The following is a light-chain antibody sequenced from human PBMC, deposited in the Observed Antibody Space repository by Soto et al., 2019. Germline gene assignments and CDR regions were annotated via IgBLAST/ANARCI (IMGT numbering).Light chain of an antibody. Sequence: QSALTQPASVSGSPGQSITISCTGTSSDVGGYNSVSWYQQHPGKAPKLMIYDVTNRPSGISNRFSGSKSGNTATLTISVLQAEDEADYYCTSYTRRSAPNYVFGTGTKVTVL. V-gene: IGLV2-14*03. CDR1: SSDVGGYNS. J-gene: IGLJ1*01. CDR2: DVT. CDR3: TSYTRRSAPNYV.